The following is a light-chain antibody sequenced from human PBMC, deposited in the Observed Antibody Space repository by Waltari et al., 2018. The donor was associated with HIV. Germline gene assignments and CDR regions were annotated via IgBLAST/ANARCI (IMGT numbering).Light chain of an antibody. CDR2: WAS. CDR3: QQYYSTPWT. CDR1: QNVLSSSNNKNY. Sequence: DIVMTQSPDSLAVYPGERATINCKSSQNVLSSSNNKNYLVWYQQKPGQPPKLLIYWASTRESGVPDRFSGSGSGTDLTLTITSLQAEDVAVYYCQQYYSTPWTFGQGTKVEIK. V-gene: IGKV4-1*01. J-gene: IGKJ1*01.